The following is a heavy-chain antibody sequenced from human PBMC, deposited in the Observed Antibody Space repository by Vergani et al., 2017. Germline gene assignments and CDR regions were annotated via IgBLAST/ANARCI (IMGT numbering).Heavy chain of an antibody. Sequence: EVQLVESGGGLVQPGGSLRLSCAASGFTVSSNYMSWVRQAPGKGLEWVSVIYSGGSTYYADSVKGRFTISRHNSKNTLYLQMNSLRAEDTAVYYCAKDRERGILDDGMDVWGQGTTVTVSS. V-gene: IGHV3-53*04. CDR3: AKDRERGILDDGMDV. CDR2: IYSGGST. J-gene: IGHJ6*02. CDR1: GFTVSSNY. D-gene: IGHD7-27*01.